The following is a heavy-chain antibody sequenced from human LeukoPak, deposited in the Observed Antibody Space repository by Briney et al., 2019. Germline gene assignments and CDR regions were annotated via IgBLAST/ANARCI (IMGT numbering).Heavy chain of an antibody. CDR3: ARRPYYDTSGYFLN. CDR2: IYPGDSNT. D-gene: IGHD3-22*01. Sequence: GASLKISCKGSEYSFTNYWIGWVRQGPGKGLEWMGIIYPGDSNTRYSPSFQGQVTISADKSISTAYLQWSSLKASDTAIYYCARRPYYDTSGYFLNWGQGTLVTVSS. CDR1: EYSFTNYW. V-gene: IGHV5-51*01. J-gene: IGHJ4*02.